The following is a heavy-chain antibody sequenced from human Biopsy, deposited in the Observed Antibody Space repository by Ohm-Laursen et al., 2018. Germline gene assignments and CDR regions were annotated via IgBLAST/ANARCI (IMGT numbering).Heavy chain of an antibody. Sequence: GASVKVSCKASGYTFTSYDISWVRQAPGQGLEWMGWISPYNDKTSYPPKLQGRVTMTADTSTNTAHMELRSLRSDDTAVYYCARVFCTSTTCYDLLDNWGQGTVVTVSS. D-gene: IGHD2/OR15-2a*01. V-gene: IGHV1-18*01. J-gene: IGHJ4*02. CDR3: ARVFCTSTTCYDLLDN. CDR1: GYTFTSYD. CDR2: ISPYNDKT.